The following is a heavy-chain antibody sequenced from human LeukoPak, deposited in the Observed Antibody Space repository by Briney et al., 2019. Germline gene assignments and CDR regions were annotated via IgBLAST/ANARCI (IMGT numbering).Heavy chain of an antibody. CDR1: GGTFSSYA. J-gene: IGHJ4*02. D-gene: IGHD6-19*01. V-gene: IGHV1-69*05. CDR2: IIPIFGTA. Sequence: GASVKVSCKASGGTFSSYAISWVRQAPGQGLEWMGGIIPIFGTANYAQKFQGRVTITTDESTSTAYMELSSPRSEDTAVYYCASPGYSSGWQGGFDYWGQGTLVTVSS. CDR3: ASPGYSSGWQGGFDY.